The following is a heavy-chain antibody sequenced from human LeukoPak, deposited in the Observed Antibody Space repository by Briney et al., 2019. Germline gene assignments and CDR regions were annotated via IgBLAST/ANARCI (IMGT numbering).Heavy chain of an antibody. CDR1: GGTFSSYA. J-gene: IGHJ3*02. CDR2: IIPIFGTA. CDR3: ATPVLLWFGDSAAFDI. V-gene: IGHV1-69*13. Sequence: ASVKVSCKASGGTFSSYAISWVRQAPGQGLEWMGGIIPIFGTANYAQKFQGRVTITADESTSTAYMELSSLRSEDTAVYYCATPVLLWFGDSAAFDIWGQGTMVTVSS. D-gene: IGHD3-10*01.